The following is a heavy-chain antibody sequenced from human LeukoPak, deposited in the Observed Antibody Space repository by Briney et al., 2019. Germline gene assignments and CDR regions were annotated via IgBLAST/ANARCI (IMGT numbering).Heavy chain of an antibody. D-gene: IGHD4-23*01. CDR1: GGSFSGYY. V-gene: IGHV4-34*01. CDR2: INHSGST. CDR3: ARGGHYGGRPPSPD. J-gene: IGHJ4*02. Sequence: PSETLSLTCAVYGGSFSGYYWSWIRQPPGKGLEWIGEINHSGSTNYNPSLKSRVTISVDTSKNQLSLKLSSVTAADTAVYYCARGGHYGGRPPSPDWGQGTLVTVSS.